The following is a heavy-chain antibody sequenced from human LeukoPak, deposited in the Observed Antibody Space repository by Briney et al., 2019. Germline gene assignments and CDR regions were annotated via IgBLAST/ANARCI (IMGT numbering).Heavy chain of an antibody. V-gene: IGHV4-4*07. D-gene: IGHD3-22*01. CDR2: IYTSGST. J-gene: IGHJ4*02. CDR3: ARGNSDSSGVFDY. CDR1: GGSISGSISSYY. Sequence: TSETLSLTCTVSGGSISGSISSYYWSWIRQPAGKGLEWIGRIYTSGSTNYNPSLKSRVTMSVDTSKNQFSLKLSAVTAADTAVYYCARGNSDSSGVFDYWGQGTLVTVSS.